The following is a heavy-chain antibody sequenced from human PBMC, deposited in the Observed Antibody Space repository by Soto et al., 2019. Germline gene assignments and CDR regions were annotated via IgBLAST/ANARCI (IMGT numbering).Heavy chain of an antibody. J-gene: IGHJ3*02. CDR1: GYTFTNHG. CDR3: ARDRVAGIWGDAFDI. CDR2: INPYNANT. Sequence: QVQLVQSGTEVKKPGASVKVSCKTSGYTFTNHGINWVRQAPGQGLEWMGWINPYNANTNYAQKLQGRVTMTTDTSTTTAYLALRILTYDDTAVYYCARDRVAGIWGDAFDIWGQGTVVTVSS. D-gene: IGHD3-16*01. V-gene: IGHV1-18*04.